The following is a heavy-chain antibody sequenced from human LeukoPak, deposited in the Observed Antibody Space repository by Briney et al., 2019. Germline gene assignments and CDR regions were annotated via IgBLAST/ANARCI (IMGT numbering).Heavy chain of an antibody. CDR2: IYSGGST. CDR3: ARGRGPLRVEFGD. Sequence: SETLSLTCNVSGGSLSSHYCSWIRQAPGQGLEWIGFIYSGGSTTYHPSLKSRVSISADTSKNQFSLKMTSLTAADTAVCYCARGRGPLRVEFGDWGQGALVTVSS. V-gene: IGHV4-4*09. CDR1: GGSLSSHY. J-gene: IGHJ4*02. D-gene: IGHD3-16*01.